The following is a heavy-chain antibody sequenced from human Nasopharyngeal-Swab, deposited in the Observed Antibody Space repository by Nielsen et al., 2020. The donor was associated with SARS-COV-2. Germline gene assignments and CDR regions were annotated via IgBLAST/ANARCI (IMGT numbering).Heavy chain of an antibody. Sequence: GGSLRLSCAASGFTVSNNYISWVRQAPGKGLEWVSVFYSSGNTYYADSVKGRFTISRDISKNTLYLQMNSLRAEDTAVYYCARSPYSINWYYFDYWGQGTLVTVSS. CDR2: FYSSGNT. CDR3: ARSPYSINWYYFDY. J-gene: IGHJ4*02. CDR1: GFTVSNNY. V-gene: IGHV3-66*01. D-gene: IGHD6-13*01.